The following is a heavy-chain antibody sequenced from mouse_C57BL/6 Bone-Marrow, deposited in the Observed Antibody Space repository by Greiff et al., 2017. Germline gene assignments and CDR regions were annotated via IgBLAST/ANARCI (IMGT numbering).Heavy chain of an antibody. Sequence: VKLVESGPELVKPGASVKLSCKASGYTFTSYDINWVKQRPGQGLEWIGWIYPRDGSNKYNEQFKGKATLNVDTSSSTAYMELHSLTSEDSAVYFCARLEFDGSSGDWYFDVWGTGTTVTVSS. CDR3: ARLEFDGSSGDWYFDV. D-gene: IGHD1-1*01. CDR2: IYPRDGSN. CDR1: GYTFTSYD. J-gene: IGHJ1*03. V-gene: IGHV1-85*01.